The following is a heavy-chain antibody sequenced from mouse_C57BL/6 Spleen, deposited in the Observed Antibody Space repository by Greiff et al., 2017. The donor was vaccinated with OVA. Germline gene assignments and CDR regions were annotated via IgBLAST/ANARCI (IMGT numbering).Heavy chain of an antibody. Sequence: EVQLQQSGAELVRPGASVKLSCTASGFNIKDDYMHWVKQRPEQGLEWIGWIDPENGDTEYASKFQGKATITADTSSNTAYLQLSSLTSEDTAVYYCTTWGSTTGNWYFDVWGTGTTVTVSS. CDR2: IDPENGDT. CDR1: GFNIKDDY. V-gene: IGHV14-4*01. CDR3: TTWGSTTGNWYFDV. D-gene: IGHD2-14*01. J-gene: IGHJ1*03.